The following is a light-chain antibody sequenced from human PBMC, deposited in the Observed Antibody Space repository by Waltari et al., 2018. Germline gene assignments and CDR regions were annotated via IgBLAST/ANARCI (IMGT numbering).Light chain of an antibody. CDR3: QHYVTLPVT. J-gene: IGKJ1*01. Sequence: EIVLMQSPGTLSLSPGERATLSCRASQNVSRLVWYQQKPGQAPRLLIYDVSTRATGIPDRFSGSGSGTDFSLTISRLESEDFAVYYCQHYVTLPVTFGQGTKVEIK. V-gene: IGKV3-20*01. CDR1: QNVSR. CDR2: DVS.